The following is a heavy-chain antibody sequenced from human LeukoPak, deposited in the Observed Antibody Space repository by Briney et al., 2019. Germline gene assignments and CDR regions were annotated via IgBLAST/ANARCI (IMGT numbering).Heavy chain of an antibody. CDR1: GFTFSSYA. D-gene: IGHD3-22*01. Sequence: PGGSLRLSCVASGFTFSSYAMHWVRQAPGKGLEWVAVISYDGTNEYYADSVKGRFTISRDNSKNTLYLQMNSLRTDDTAVYYFARAHYYDSSGYYDSYWGQGTLVTVSS. CDR2: ISYDGTNE. J-gene: IGHJ4*02. CDR3: ARAHYYDSSGYYDSY. V-gene: IGHV3-30*04.